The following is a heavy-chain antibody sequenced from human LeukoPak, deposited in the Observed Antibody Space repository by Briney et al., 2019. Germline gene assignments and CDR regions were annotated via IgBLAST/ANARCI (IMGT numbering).Heavy chain of an antibody. Sequence: SETLSLTCTVSGGSISSYYWSWIRQPPGKGLEWIGYIYYSGSTNYNPSLKSRVTISVDTSKNQFSLKLSSVTAADTAVYYCARVKYSSSSPWFDPWGQGTLVTVSS. D-gene: IGHD6-13*01. J-gene: IGHJ5*02. CDR2: IYYSGST. CDR3: ARVKYSSSSPWFDP. CDR1: GGSISSYY. V-gene: IGHV4-59*01.